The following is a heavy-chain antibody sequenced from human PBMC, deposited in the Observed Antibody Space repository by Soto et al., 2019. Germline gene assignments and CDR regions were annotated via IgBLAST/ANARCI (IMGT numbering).Heavy chain of an antibody. CDR3: ARDVLEYWYFDL. Sequence: QVQLVQSGAEEKKPGASVKVSCKASGYTFTSYAMHWVRQAPGQRLEWMGWINAGNGNTKYSQKFQGRVTITRDTSASTVYMELSSLRSEDTAVYYCARDVLEYWYFDLWGRGTLVTVSS. D-gene: IGHD1-1*01. V-gene: IGHV1-3*05. CDR1: GYTFTSYA. CDR2: INAGNGNT. J-gene: IGHJ2*01.